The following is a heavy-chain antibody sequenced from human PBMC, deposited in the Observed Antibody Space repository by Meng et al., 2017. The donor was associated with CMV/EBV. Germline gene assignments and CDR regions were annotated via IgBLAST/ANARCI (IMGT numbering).Heavy chain of an antibody. D-gene: IGHD2-2*01. J-gene: IGHJ4*02. CDR2: ISSSGGTI. Sequence: GGSLRLSCAASGFTFSDYYMSWIRQAPGKGLEWVSYISSSGGTIYYADSVKGRFTISRDNAKNSLYLQMNSLRAEDTAVYYCSRDHLIVVVPAAPFSDYWGQGTLVTVSS. V-gene: IGHV3-11*01. CDR1: GFTFSDYY. CDR3: SRDHLIVVVPAAPFSDY.